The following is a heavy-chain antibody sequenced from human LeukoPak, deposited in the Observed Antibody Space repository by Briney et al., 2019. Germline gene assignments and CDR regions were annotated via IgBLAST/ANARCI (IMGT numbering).Heavy chain of an antibody. V-gene: IGHV4-39*01. CDR2: IYYSGST. CDR1: GGSISSSSYY. J-gene: IGHJ3*02. CDR3: ARQKIRYGDNDAFDI. Sequence: SETLSLTCTVSGGSISSSSYYWGWIRHPPGKGLEWIGSIYYSGSTYYNPSLKSRVTISVDTSKNQFSLKLSSVTAADTAVYYCARQKIRYGDNDAFDIWGQGTMVTVSS. D-gene: IGHD4-17*01.